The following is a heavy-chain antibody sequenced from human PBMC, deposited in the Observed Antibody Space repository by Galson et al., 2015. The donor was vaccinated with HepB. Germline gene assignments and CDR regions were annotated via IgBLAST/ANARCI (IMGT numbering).Heavy chain of an antibody. CDR1: GGSISSYY. J-gene: IGHJ3*02. V-gene: IGHV4-59*08. D-gene: IGHD5-24*01. CDR2: IYYSGST. CDR3: ARHAPHHVAQWLQGLPDAFDI. Sequence: ETLSLTCTVSGGSISSYYWSWIRQPPGKGLEWIGYIYYSGSTNYNPSLKSRVTISVDTSKNQFSLKLSSVTAADTAVYYCARHAPHHVAQWLQGLPDAFDIWGQGTMVTVSS.